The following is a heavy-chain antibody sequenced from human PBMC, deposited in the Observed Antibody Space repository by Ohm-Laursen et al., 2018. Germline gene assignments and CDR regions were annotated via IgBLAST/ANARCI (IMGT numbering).Heavy chain of an antibody. Sequence: SLRLSCTASGFTFSSDTMSWVRQAPGKGLEWVSVATGSGRSTYYTDSVKGRFSISRDNSKNTLYLQMNSLRVEDTAVYYCAKGRSGGTGHGNWFESWGQGALVIVSS. CDR3: AKGRSGGTGHGNWFES. V-gene: IGHV3-23*01. D-gene: IGHD3-10*01. J-gene: IGHJ5*01. CDR2: ATGSGRST. CDR1: GFTFSSDT.